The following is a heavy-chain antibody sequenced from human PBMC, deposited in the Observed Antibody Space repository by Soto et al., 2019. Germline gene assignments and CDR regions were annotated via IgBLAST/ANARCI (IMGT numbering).Heavy chain of an antibody. V-gene: IGHV4-4*02. D-gene: IGHD3-22*01. CDR3: ARVGVVVVIRNHWYFDL. J-gene: IGHJ2*01. CDR1: GGSISSSNW. CDR2: IYHSGST. Sequence: QVQLQESGPGLVKPSGTLSLTCAVSGGSISSSNWWSWVRQPPGKGLEWIGEIYHSGSTNYNQSLNRRVPISVDKSKNQFSLKLSSVTAADTAVYYCARVGVVVVIRNHWYFDLWGRGTLVTVSS.